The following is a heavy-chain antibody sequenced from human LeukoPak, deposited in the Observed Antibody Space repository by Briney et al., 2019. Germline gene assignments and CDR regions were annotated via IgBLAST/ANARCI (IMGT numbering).Heavy chain of an antibody. J-gene: IGHJ4*02. D-gene: IGHD3-22*01. Sequence: SETLSLTCTVSGYSISSGYYWGWIRQPPGKGLEWIGSIYHSGSTSYNPSLKSRVTISVDTSKNQFSLKLSSVTAADTAVYYCARHLSYYYDSSGYYFKFYYFDYWGQGTLVTVSS. CDR2: IYHSGST. CDR3: ARHLSYYYDSSGYYFKFYYFDY. CDR1: GYSISSGYY. V-gene: IGHV4-38-2*02.